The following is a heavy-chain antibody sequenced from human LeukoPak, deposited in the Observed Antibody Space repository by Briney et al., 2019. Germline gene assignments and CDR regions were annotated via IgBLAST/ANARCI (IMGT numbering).Heavy chain of an antibody. CDR1: GGSISSGSYY. J-gene: IGHJ5*01. CDR2: IYTSGST. Sequence: SETLSLTCTVSGGSISSGSYYWSWIRQPAGKGLEWIGRIYTSGSTNYNPSLKSRVTISVDTSKNQFSLKLSSVTAADTAVYYCARGIAGAYDHNWFDSWGQGTLVTVSS. D-gene: IGHD2-21*01. CDR3: ARGIAGAYDHNWFDS. V-gene: IGHV4-61*02.